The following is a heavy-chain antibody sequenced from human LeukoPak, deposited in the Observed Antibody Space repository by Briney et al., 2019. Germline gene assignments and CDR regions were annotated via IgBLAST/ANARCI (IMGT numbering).Heavy chain of an antibody. Sequence: GGSLRLSCAASGFTFSSYAMSWVRQAPGRGLECVSSISGNGDNTYYTDSVKGRFTVSRANSKNTLYLQMNSLRAEDTAVYYCARGGSYLSAFDIWGQGTMVTVSS. D-gene: IGHD1-26*01. CDR1: GFTFSSYA. J-gene: IGHJ3*02. CDR3: ARGGSYLSAFDI. CDR2: ISGNGDNT. V-gene: IGHV3-23*01.